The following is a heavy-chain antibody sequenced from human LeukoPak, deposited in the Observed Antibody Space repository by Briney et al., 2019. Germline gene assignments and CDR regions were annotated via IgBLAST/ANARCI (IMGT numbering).Heavy chain of an antibody. V-gene: IGHV3-74*01. CDR2: INGDGSST. J-gene: IGHJ4*02. D-gene: IGHD3-10*01. CDR1: GFTFSSYW. CDR3: TRDITLVRGGRSDF. Sequence: GGSLRLSCAASGFTFSSYWMYWGRQAPGKGLVWVSRINGDGSSTNYADSVKGRFTISRDNAKSTLYLQMNSLRAEDTAVYYCTRDITLVRGGRSDFWGQGTLVTVSS.